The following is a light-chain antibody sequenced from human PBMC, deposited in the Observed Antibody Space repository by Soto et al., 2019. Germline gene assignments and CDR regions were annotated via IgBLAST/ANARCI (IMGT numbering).Light chain of an antibody. Sequence: DIQMTQSPSTLSASVGDTVTVTCRARQSVSGWLAWYQQKPGKAPKLLIYDASSLESGVPSRFSGSGSGTEFTLTISSLQPDDFATYYCQQYNSYSTFGQGTKVDIK. CDR3: QQYNSYST. V-gene: IGKV1-5*01. CDR2: DAS. J-gene: IGKJ1*01. CDR1: QSVSGW.